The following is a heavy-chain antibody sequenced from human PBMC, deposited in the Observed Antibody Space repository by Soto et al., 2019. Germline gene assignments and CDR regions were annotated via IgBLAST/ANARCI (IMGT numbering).Heavy chain of an antibody. CDR3: AKSNWFDP. CDR1: GFTFSDYW. Sequence: PGGSLRLSCAASGFTFSDYWMNWVRQAPGKGLVWVSRIDSDGSSTSYTDSVKGRFTISRDNAKNTLYLQMNSLRAEDAAVYYCAKSNWFDPWGQGSLVTVSS. V-gene: IGHV3-74*01. J-gene: IGHJ5*02. CDR2: IDSDGSST.